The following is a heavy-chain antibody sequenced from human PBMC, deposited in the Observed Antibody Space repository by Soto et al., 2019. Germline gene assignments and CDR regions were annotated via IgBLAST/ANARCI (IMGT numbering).Heavy chain of an antibody. CDR1: GFTFSSYS. D-gene: IGHD4-17*01. CDR2: ISSSSSYI. V-gene: IGHV3-21*01. Sequence: EVQLVESGGGLVKPGGSLRLSCAASGFTFSSYSMNWVRQAQGKGLEWVSSISSSSSYIYYADSVKGRFTISRDNAKNSLYLQMNSLRAEDTAVYYCARVPSRLRKPYYFDYWGQGTLVTVSS. J-gene: IGHJ4*02. CDR3: ARVPSRLRKPYYFDY.